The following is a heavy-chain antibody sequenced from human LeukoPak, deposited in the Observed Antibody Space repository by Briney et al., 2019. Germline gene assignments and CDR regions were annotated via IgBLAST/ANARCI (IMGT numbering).Heavy chain of an antibody. CDR3: ASPMIVVRGAFDI. CDR1: GGTFSSYA. J-gene: IGHJ3*02. D-gene: IGHD3-22*01. Sequence: SVKVSCKASGGTFSSYAISWVRQAPGQGLEWMGGIIPIFGTANYAQKFQGRVTITTDESTGTAYMELSSLRSEDTAVYCCASPMIVVRGAFDIWGQGTMVTVSS. V-gene: IGHV1-69*05. CDR2: IIPIFGTA.